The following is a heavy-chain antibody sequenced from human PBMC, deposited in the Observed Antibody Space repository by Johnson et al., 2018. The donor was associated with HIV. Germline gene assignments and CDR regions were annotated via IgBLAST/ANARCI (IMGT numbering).Heavy chain of an antibody. D-gene: IGHD5-18*01. J-gene: IGHJ3*02. CDR1: GFTFSSYW. CDR3: AKDRDSYGYGGAFDI. V-gene: IGHV3-74*01. Sequence: EVQLVESGGVLVQPGGSLRLSCAASGFTFSSYWMHWVRQAPGKGLVWVSRINSDGSSTNYADSVKGRFTISRDNAKNTLYLQMNSLRAEDTAVYYCAKDRDSYGYGGAFDIWGQGTMVTVSS. CDR2: INSDGSST.